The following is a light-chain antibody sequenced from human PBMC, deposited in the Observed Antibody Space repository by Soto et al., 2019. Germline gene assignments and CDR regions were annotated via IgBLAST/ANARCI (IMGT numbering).Light chain of an antibody. Sequence: EIVMTQSPATLSVSPGERATLSCRASQSVSSNLAWYQQEPGQAPRLLIYGASTRATGIPARFSGSGSGTEFTLTISSLQSEDFAVYYCQQYNNWPPKGTFGQGTKVDIK. CDR3: QQYNNWPPKGT. V-gene: IGKV3-15*01. CDR2: GAS. CDR1: QSVSSN. J-gene: IGKJ1*01.